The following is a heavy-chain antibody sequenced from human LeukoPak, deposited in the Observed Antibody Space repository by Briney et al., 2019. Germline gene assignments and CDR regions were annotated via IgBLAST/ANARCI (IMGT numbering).Heavy chain of an antibody. Sequence: PGGSLRLSCAASGFTFSSYGMHWVRQAPGKGLEWVAFIQSDGSDQYYADSVKGRLSISRDNSKNTLYLQMNSLRTEYTAVYYCAKRDGYNSVVFAYWREETGVTVPS. J-gene: IGHJ4*02. CDR2: IQSDGSDQ. D-gene: IGHD5-24*01. V-gene: IGHV3-30*02. CDR1: GFTFSSYG. CDR3: AKRDGYNSVVFAY.